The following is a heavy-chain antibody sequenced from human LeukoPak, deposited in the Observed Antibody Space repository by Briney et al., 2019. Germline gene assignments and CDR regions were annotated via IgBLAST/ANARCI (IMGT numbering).Heavy chain of an antibody. CDR3: ARVDHGRVWSGYYRNWFDP. CDR1: GGSISSYC. D-gene: IGHD3-3*01. CDR2: IYYSGST. V-gene: IGHV4-59*01. Sequence: SETLSLTCTVSGGSISSYCWSWIRQPPGKGLEWIGYIYYSGSTNYNPSLKSRVTISVDTSKNQFSLKLSSVTAADTAVYYCARVDHGRVWSGYYRNWFDPWGQGTLVTVSS. J-gene: IGHJ5*02.